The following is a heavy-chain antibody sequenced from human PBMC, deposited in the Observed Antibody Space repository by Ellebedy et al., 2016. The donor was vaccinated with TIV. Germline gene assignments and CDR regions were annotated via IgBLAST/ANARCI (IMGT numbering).Heavy chain of an antibody. Sequence: GGSLRLXXTASGFTFRRFRMHWVRQAPGKGLEWVGFISSDGSKKHYADSVEGRFTISRDNSQNTVFVQMNSLRVEDTAVYYCAKPSDPNPGYSASWATYFDSWGQGTLVTVSS. CDR2: ISSDGSKK. CDR3: AKPSDPNPGYSASWATYFDS. V-gene: IGHV3-30*18. J-gene: IGHJ4*02. D-gene: IGHD6-13*01. CDR1: GFTFRRFR.